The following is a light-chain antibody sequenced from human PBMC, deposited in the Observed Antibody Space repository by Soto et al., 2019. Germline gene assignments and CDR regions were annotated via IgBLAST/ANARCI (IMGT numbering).Light chain of an antibody. V-gene: IGLV3-1*01. J-gene: IGLJ2*01. Sequence: ELTQPPSVSVSPGQTASITCSGDKLGDKYACWFQQKPGQSPVLVIYQDNKRPSGIPERFSGSNSGNTATLTISGTQAMDEADYYCQAWDSSTVVFGGGTKLTVL. CDR2: QDN. CDR3: QAWDSSTVV. CDR1: KLGDKY.